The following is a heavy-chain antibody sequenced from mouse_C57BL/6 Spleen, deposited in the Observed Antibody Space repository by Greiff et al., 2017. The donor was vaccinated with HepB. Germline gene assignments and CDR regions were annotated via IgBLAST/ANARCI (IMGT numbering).Heavy chain of an antibody. CDR3: AKRGDYDYAMDY. D-gene: IGHD1-1*02. J-gene: IGHJ4*01. V-gene: IGHV2-4*01. CDR1: GFSLTSYG. CDR2: IWSGGST. Sequence: VKLVESGPGLVQPSQSLSITCTVSGFSLTSYGVHWVRQPPGKGLEWLGVIWSGGSTDYNAAFISRLSISKDNSKSQVFFKMNSLQADDTAIYYCAKRGDYDYAMDYWGQGTSVTVSS.